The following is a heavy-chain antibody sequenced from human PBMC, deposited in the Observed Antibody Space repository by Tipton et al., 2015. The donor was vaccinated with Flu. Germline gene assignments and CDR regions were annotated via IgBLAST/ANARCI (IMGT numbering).Heavy chain of an antibody. D-gene: IGHD1-26*01. CDR3: ARLPTRSYCPDY. Sequence: TLSLTCSVSGDSIGSDYYWAWIRQPPGKGLEWIGNIHKTGNTYFNPSLKSRVRFLVDTSKNQFSLKVSSVTTADTAIYYCARLPTRSYCPDYWGQGTLVTVSS. V-gene: IGHV4-38-2*01. CDR1: GDSIGSDYY. CDR2: IHKTGNT. J-gene: IGHJ4*02.